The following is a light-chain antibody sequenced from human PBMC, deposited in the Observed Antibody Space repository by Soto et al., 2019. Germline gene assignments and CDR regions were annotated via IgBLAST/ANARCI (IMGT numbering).Light chain of an antibody. CDR3: QKYDSVPT. J-gene: IGKJ1*01. CDR2: SAS. Sequence: DIQMTQSPSTLSGSVGDRVTITCRASQTISSWLAWYQQKPGAVPKLLIHSASTLQSGVPSRFSGSGSGSYFTLTISSLQPEDVATYYCQKYDSVPTFGPGTKVDIK. V-gene: IGKV1-27*01. CDR1: QTISSW.